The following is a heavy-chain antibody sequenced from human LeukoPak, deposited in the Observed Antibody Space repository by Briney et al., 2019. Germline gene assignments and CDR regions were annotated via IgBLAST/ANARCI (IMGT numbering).Heavy chain of an antibody. J-gene: IGHJ3*02. D-gene: IGHD4-17*01. CDR3: ARPGVTVTTAFDI. CDR2: IYHSGST. CDR1: GYSISSGYY. Sequence: KPSETLSLTCTVSGYSISSGYYWGWIRQPPGKGLEWIGSIYHSGSTYYNPSLKSRVTISVDTSNNQFSLKLSSVTAADTAVYYCARPGVTVTTAFDIWGQGTMVTVSS. V-gene: IGHV4-38-2*02.